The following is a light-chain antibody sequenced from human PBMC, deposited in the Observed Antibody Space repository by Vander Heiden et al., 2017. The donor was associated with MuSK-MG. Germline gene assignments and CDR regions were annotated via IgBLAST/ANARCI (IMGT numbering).Light chain of an antibody. J-gene: IGKJ1*01. Sequence: EIVMTQSPATLSVSPGERATLSCRASQSININLAWFQQKPGQAPRLLIYDASTRASGIPARFSGSGSGTEFTLTISSLQSEDFAVYYCQQYNNWWTFGQGTKVEIK. CDR1: QSININ. CDR2: DAS. CDR3: QQYNNWWT. V-gene: IGKV3-15*01.